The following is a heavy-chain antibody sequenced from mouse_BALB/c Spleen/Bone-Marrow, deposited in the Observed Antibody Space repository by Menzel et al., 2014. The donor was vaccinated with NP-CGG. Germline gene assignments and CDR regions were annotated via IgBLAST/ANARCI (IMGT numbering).Heavy chain of an antibody. J-gene: IGHJ4*01. D-gene: IGHD2-3*01. CDR1: GFTFSSYT. CDR3: TRDLYDGYSYYAMDY. V-gene: IGHV5-6-4*01. Sequence: EVMLVESGGGLVKPGGYLKLSCAASGFTFSSYTMSWVRQTPEKRLEWVATISSVGIYTYYPDSVKGRFTISRDNAKNTLYLQMSSLKSEDTAMYYCTRDLYDGYSYYAMDYWGQGTSVTVSS. CDR2: ISSVGIYT.